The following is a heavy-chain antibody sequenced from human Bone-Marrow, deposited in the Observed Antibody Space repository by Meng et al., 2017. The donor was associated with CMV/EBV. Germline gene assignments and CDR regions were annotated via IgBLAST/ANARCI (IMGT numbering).Heavy chain of an antibody. CDR3: ARDMRFDP. CDR2: IYYSGST. J-gene: IGHJ5*02. V-gene: IGHV4-59*01. Sequence: SETLSLTCTVSGGSISSYYWSWIRQPPGKGLEWIGYIYYSGSTNYNPSLKSRVTISVDTSKNQFSLKLSSVAAADTAVYYCARDMRFDPWGQGTLVTVSS. CDR1: GGSISSYY. D-gene: IGHD3-16*01.